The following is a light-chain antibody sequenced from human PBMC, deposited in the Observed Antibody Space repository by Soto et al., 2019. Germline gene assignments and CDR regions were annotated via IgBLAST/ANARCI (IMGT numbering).Light chain of an antibody. CDR1: SSDVGGYNF. V-gene: IGLV2-8*01. J-gene: IGLJ1*01. CDR3: SSYAGSKNRYV. CDR2: EVT. Sequence: QSALTQPPSASGSRGQSVTISCTGTSSDVGGYNFVSWYQQHPGKAPKVILYEVTKWPSGVPDRFSGSKSGNTASLTVSGLQTEDEAHYYCSSYAGSKNRYVFGTGTKLTVL.